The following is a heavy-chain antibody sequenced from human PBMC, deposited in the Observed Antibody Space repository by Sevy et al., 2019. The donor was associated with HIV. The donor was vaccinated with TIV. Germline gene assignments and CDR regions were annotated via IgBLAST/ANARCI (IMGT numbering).Heavy chain of an antibody. D-gene: IGHD1-26*01. V-gene: IGHV3-33*01. CDR2: IWSDGSKK. CDR3: ARWVAATDAFDV. J-gene: IGHJ3*01. Sequence: GGSLRLSCAASGFTFSNYGMHWVRQAPGKGLECVAVIWSDGSKKYYADSVKGRFTISRDNSEDTLYLQMNNLRGEDTAVFYCARWVAATDAFDVWGQGTMVTVSS. CDR1: GFTFSNYG.